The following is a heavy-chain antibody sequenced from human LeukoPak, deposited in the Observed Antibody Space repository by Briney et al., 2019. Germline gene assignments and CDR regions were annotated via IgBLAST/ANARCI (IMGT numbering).Heavy chain of an antibody. Sequence: SQTLSLTCTVSGGSISSGDYYWGWIRQPPGKGLEWIGSIYYSGSTYYNPSLKSRVTISVDTSKNQFSLKLSSVTAADTAVYYCARGDTAMVSYWGQGTLVTVSS. CDR1: GGSISSGDYY. CDR2: IYYSGST. D-gene: IGHD5-18*01. V-gene: IGHV4-39*07. J-gene: IGHJ4*02. CDR3: ARGDTAMVSY.